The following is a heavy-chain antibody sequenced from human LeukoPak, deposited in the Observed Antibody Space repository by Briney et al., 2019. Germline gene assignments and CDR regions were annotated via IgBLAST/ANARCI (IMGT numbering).Heavy chain of an antibody. CDR1: GGSISSSNW. J-gene: IGHJ4*02. CDR3: ARDTYNYGSSAYYFDY. Sequence: PSETLSLTCAVSGGSISSSNWWSWVRQPPGKGLEWIGEIYHSGSTNYNPSLKSRVTISVDTSKNQFSLKLSSVTAADTAVYYCARDTYNYGSSAYYFDYWGQGTLVTVSS. D-gene: IGHD5-18*01. CDR2: IYHSGST. V-gene: IGHV4-4*02.